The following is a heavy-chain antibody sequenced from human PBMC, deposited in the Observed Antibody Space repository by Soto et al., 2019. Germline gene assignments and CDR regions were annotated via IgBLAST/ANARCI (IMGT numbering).Heavy chain of an antibody. V-gene: IGHV3-23*01. D-gene: IGHD6-19*01. CDR2: ISGDGVSK. J-gene: IGHJ4*02. CDR1: GISCSDNA. Sequence: VKLLESGGGLVKPGGSLRLSCAASGISCSDNAMSWVRQAPGKGLEWISAISGDGVSKLYTDSVRGRFTISRDNAANTLYLQMSSLRTEDTALYYCAKKDRLYGVAVAFDSWGQGTLVTVSS. CDR3: AKKDRLYGVAVAFDS.